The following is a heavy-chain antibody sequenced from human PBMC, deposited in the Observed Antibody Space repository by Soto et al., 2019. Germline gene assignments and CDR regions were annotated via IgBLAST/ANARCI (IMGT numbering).Heavy chain of an antibody. CDR1: GGSISSSSYY. V-gene: IGHV4-39*01. J-gene: IGHJ4*02. Sequence: QLQLQESGPGLVKPSETLSLTCTVSGGSISSSSYYWGWIRHPPGKGLEWIGSIYYSGSTYYNPFINSRVTITVDTYKTQFPLKLSSVTAADTAVYYCGSMGATLYNVGTIDYWGQGTLVTVSS. D-gene: IGHD1-26*01. CDR2: IYYSGST. CDR3: GSMGATLYNVGTIDY.